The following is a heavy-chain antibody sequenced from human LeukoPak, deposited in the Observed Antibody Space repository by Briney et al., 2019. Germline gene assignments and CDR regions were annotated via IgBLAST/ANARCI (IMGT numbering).Heavy chain of an antibody. D-gene: IGHD2-21*02. V-gene: IGHV3-7*01. Sequence: GGSLRLSCAASGFTFSNRWMSWVRQAPGKGLEWVANINQDGSEKYYVDSVRGRFTISRDNADNSLFLQMNSLRAEDTAVYYCVMGINTANSYWGQGILVTVSS. J-gene: IGHJ4*02. CDR2: INQDGSEK. CDR3: VMGINTANSY. CDR1: GFTFSNRW.